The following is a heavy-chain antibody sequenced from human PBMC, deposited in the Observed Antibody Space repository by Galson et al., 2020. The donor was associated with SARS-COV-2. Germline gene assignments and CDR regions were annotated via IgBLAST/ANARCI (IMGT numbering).Heavy chain of an antibody. CDR3: ARDVVVVLAATPPLLRYYYYMYV. D-gene: IGHD2-15*01. Sequence: SETLSLTCAVYGGSFSGYYWSWIRQPPGKGLEWIGEINHSGSTNYNPSLKSRVTISVDTSKNQFSLKLSSVTAADTAVYYCARDVVVVLAATPPLLRYYYYMYVWGKGTTVTVSS. CDR2: INHSGST. CDR1: GGSFSGYY. J-gene: IGHJ6*03. V-gene: IGHV4-34*01.